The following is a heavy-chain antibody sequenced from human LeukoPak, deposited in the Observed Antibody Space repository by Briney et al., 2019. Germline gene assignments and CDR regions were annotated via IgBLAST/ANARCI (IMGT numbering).Heavy chain of an antibody. D-gene: IGHD3-22*01. J-gene: IGHJ4*02. CDR3: ARSPNYYDSSGYVDY. V-gene: IGHV1-46*01. CDR1: GYTFTSYY. Sequence: RASVKVSCKASGYTFTSYYMHWVRQAPGQGLEWMGIINPSGGSTSYAQKFQGRVTMTRDTSTSTVYMELSSLRSEDTAVYYCARSPNYYDSSGYVDYWGQGTLVTVSS. CDR2: INPSGGST.